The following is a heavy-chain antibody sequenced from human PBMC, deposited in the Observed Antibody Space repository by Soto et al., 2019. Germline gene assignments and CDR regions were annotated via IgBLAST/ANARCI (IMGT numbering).Heavy chain of an antibody. CDR2: IKQDGSEK. CDR1: GFTFSSYW. CDR3: ARDRYSYYDFWSGSLPYYYYGMDV. D-gene: IGHD3-3*01. Sequence: SGGSLRLSCAASGFTFSSYWMSWVRQAPGKGLEWVANIKQDGSEKYYVDSVKGRFTISRDNAKNSLHLQMNSLRAEDTAVYYCARDRYSYYDFWSGSLPYYYYGMDVWGQGTTVTVSS. J-gene: IGHJ6*02. V-gene: IGHV3-7*01.